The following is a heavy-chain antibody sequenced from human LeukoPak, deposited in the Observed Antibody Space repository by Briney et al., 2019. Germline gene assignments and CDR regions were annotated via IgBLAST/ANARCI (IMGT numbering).Heavy chain of an antibody. V-gene: IGHV4-39*07. CDR3: ASSRRGVIHFDY. D-gene: IGHD3-10*01. CDR2: IHYSGST. CDR1: GGSISSSTYY. Sequence: SETLSLTCTVSGGSISSSTYYWGWIRQPPGKGLEWIGSIHYSGSTYYNSSLKSRVTISVDTSKNQFSLKLSSVTAADTAVYYCASSRRGVIHFDYWGQGTLVTVSS. J-gene: IGHJ4*02.